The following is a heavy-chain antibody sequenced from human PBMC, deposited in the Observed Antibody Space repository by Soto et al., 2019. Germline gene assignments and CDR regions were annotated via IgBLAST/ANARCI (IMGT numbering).Heavy chain of an antibody. D-gene: IGHD2-21*02. CDR1: GVSMCSGGCY. CDR3: ARERHVAPGLPRNFFAV. CDR2: LYVMGST. Sequence: TLSLTCSVSGVSMCSGGCYWTWIRQHPGKGLEWVGHLYVMGSTYYNPSLEGRVCMSVDTSKNQYSLRLTSVTAADTAVYFFARERHVAPGLPRNFFAVWCRGILVT. V-gene: IGHV4-31*03. J-gene: IGHJ2*01.